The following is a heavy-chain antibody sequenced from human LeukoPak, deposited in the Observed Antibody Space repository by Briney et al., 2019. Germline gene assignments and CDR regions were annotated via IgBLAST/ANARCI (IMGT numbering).Heavy chain of an antibody. CDR2: ISSSGGST. V-gene: IGHV3-23*01. CDR1: GFIFSNYA. J-gene: IGHJ6*03. Sequence: PGGSLRLSCAASGFIFSNYAMSWVRQAPGKGLEWVSGISSSGGSTYYADSVKGRFTISRDNSQNTLYLQVNSLRAEDTAVYYCAKDYYGSPFYYMDVWGKGTTVTVSS. CDR3: AKDYYGSPFYYMDV. D-gene: IGHD3-22*01.